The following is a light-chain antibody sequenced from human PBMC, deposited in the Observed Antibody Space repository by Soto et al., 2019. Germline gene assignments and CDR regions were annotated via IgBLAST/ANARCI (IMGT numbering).Light chain of an antibody. J-gene: IGLJ3*02. V-gene: IGLV4-69*01. Sequence: QAVVTQSPSASASLGASVKLTCTLSCGHSSYAIAWHQQQPEKGPRYLMKLNSDGSHSKGDGIPDRFSGSSSGAERYLTISSLQSEDEADYYCQTWGTGIRVFGGGTKLTVL. CDR1: CGHSSYA. CDR3: QTWGTGIRV. CDR2: LNSDGSH.